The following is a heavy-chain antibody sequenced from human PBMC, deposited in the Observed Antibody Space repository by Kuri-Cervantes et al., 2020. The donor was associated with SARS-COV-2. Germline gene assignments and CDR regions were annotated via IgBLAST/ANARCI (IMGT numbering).Heavy chain of an antibody. CDR1: GGSISSSSYY. CDR2: IYYSGST. D-gene: IGHD3-9*01. V-gene: IGHV4-39*01. J-gene: IGHJ4*02. CDR3: AREYYDILTGHQLFDY. Sequence: SETLSLTCTVSGGSISSSSYYWGWIRQPPGKGLEWIGSIYYSGSTYYNPSPKSRVTISVDTSKNQFSLKLSSVTAADTAVYYCAREYYDILTGHQLFDYWGQGTLVTVS.